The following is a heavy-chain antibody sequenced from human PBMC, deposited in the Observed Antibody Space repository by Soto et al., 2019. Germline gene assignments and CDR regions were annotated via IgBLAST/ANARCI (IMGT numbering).Heavy chain of an antibody. CDR3: ARDLGP. CDR2: ISYDGSNK. V-gene: IGHV3-30-3*01. CDR1: GFTFSSYA. J-gene: IGHJ5*02. Sequence: GGSLRLSCAASGFTFSSYAMHWVRQAPGKGLEWVAVISYDGSNKYYADSVKGRFTISRDNSKNTLYLQMNSLRAEDTAVYYCARDLGPWGQGTLVTVSS. D-gene: IGHD3-16*01.